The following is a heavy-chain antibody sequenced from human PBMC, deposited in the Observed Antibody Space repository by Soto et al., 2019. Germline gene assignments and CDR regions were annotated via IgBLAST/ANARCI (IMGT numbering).Heavy chain of an antibody. D-gene: IGHD5-18*01. V-gene: IGHV4-30-4*01. Sequence: QVQLQESGPGLVRHSQTLSLTCTVSVGSISDADYSWTRIRQSPRQGLEGMGDIYYTGDTYSKPSLNRRVHMSVDKSTNLFSLRMSSVTASDTAVYYCARSGHNDWVMDVWVQGTTVTVSA. J-gene: IGHJ6*01. CDR1: VGSISDADYS. CDR2: IYYTGDT. CDR3: ARSGHNDWVMDV.